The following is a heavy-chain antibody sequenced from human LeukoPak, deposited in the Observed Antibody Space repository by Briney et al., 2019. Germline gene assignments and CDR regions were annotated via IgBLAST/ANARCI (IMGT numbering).Heavy chain of an antibody. D-gene: IGHD3-3*01. Sequence: SETLSLTCTVSGGSISSYYWSWIRQPAGKGLEWVGRIYTSGSTNYNPSLKSRVTMSVDTSKNQFSLKLSPVTAADTAVYYCARTYYEDDAFDIWGQGTMVTVSS. CDR3: ARTYYEDDAFDI. V-gene: IGHV4-4*07. CDR1: GGSISSYY. J-gene: IGHJ3*02. CDR2: IYTSGST.